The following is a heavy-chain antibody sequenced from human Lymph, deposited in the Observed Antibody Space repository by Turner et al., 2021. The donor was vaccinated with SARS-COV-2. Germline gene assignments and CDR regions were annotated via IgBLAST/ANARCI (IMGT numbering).Heavy chain of an antibody. J-gene: IGHJ5*02. CDR3: AKDGGGYSST. CDR2: ISYEGSNK. V-gene: IGHV3-30*18. Sequence: QVQLVESGGGVVQPRRSLRHSCAASGFTFSSYAMHWVRQAPGKGLEWAALISYEGSNKYYADSVKGRFTISRDNSKNTLYLQMNSLRAEDTAVYYCAKDGGGYSSTWGQGTLVTVSS. D-gene: IGHD6-13*01. CDR1: GFTFSSYA.